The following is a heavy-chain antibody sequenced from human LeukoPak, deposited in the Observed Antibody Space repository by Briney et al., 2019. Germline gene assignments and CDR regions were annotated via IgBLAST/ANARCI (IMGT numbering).Heavy chain of an antibody. CDR1: GFTFSDYY. J-gene: IGHJ4*02. Sequence: GGSLRLSCAASGFTFSDYYMSWIRQAPGKGLEWVSYISSSGSTIYYADSVKGRFTISRDNAKNSLYLQMNSLRAEDTAVYYCARASSSWFGARGVTDYWGQATLVTVSS. V-gene: IGHV3-11*01. CDR2: ISSSGSTI. D-gene: IGHD6-13*01. CDR3: ARASSSWFGARGVTDY.